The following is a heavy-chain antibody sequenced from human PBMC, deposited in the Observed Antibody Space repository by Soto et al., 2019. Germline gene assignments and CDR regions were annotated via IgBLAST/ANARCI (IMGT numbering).Heavy chain of an antibody. D-gene: IGHD1-7*01. CDR3: ARVPSYNWNYSPQPDGMDV. CDR2: IYYSGST. CDR1: GGSVSSGSYY. V-gene: IGHV4-61*01. J-gene: IGHJ6*02. Sequence: PSETLSLTCTVSGGSVSSGSYYWSWIRQPPGKGLEWIGYIYYSGSTNYNPSLKSRVTISVDTSKNQFSLKLSSVTAADTAVYYCARVPSYNWNYSPQPDGMDVWGQGTTVTVSS.